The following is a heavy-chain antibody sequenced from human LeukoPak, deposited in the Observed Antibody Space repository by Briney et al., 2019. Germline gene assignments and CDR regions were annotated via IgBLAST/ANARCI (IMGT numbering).Heavy chain of an antibody. CDR2: IWYDGSNK. CDR1: GFTFSSYD. J-gene: IGHJ6*03. D-gene: IGHD4-11*01. V-gene: IGHV3-33*01. Sequence: GGSLRLSCAASGFTFSSYDMHWVRQAPGKGLEWVAVIWYDGSNKYYADSVKGRFAISRDNSKNTLYLQMNSLRAEDTAVYYCARVRTTPYYYMDVWGKGTTVTVSS. CDR3: ARVRTTPYYYMDV.